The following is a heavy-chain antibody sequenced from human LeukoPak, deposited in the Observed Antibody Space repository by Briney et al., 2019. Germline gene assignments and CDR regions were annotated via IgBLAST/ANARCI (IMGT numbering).Heavy chain of an antibody. D-gene: IGHD5-18*01. CDR2: IYFSGST. CDR3: ARDSGYSYGLDY. Sequence: SETLSLTCTVSGGSISSYYWSWIRQPPGKGLEWIGYIYFSGSTNYNPSLKSRVTISVDTSKNQFSLKLSSVTAADTAVYYCARDSGYSYGLDYWGQGTLVTVSS. V-gene: IGHV4-59*01. J-gene: IGHJ4*02. CDR1: GGSISSYY.